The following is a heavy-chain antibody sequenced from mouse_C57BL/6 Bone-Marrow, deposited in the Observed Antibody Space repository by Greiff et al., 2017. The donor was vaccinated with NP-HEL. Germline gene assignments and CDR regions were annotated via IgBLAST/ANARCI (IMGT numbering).Heavy chain of an antibody. CDR3: ARENYLLLRSFDY. Sequence: VQLQESGPELVKPGASVKISCKASGYTFTDYYITWVKQRPGPGLEWIGWIFPGSGSTYYNEKFKGKATLTVDKSSSTAYMLLSSLTSGDSAVYFCARENYLLLRSFDYWGQGTTLTVSS. J-gene: IGHJ2*01. CDR2: IFPGSGST. V-gene: IGHV1-75*01. CDR1: GYTFTDYY. D-gene: IGHD1-1*01.